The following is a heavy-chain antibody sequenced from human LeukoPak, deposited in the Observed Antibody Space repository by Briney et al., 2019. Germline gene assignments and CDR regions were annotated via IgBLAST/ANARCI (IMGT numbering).Heavy chain of an antibody. D-gene: IGHD3-22*01. Sequence: GRSLRLSCAASGFTFSSYAMSWVRQAPGKGLEWVSAISGSGGSTYYADSVKGRFTISRDNSKNTLYLQMNSLRAEDTAVYYCAKDRGVVVITPFDYWGQGTLVTVSS. CDR3: AKDRGVVVITPFDY. CDR2: ISGSGGST. V-gene: IGHV3-23*01. J-gene: IGHJ4*02. CDR1: GFTFSSYA.